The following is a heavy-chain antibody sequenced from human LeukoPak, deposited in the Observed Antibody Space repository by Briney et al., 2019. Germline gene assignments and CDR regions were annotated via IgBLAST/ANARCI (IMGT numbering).Heavy chain of an antibody. J-gene: IGHJ5*01. CDR1: GFTFSTYA. Sequence: GGSLRLSCAASGFTFSTYAMTWVRQAPGKGLEWVSAISGSGVNTYYADSVKGRFTISRDNSRNTLYLQMTSLRAEDTALYYCAKRGPGYCSGGGCYTWFDSWGQGTLVTVSS. V-gene: IGHV3-23*01. CDR2: ISGSGVNT. D-gene: IGHD2-15*01. CDR3: AKRGPGYCSGGGCYTWFDS.